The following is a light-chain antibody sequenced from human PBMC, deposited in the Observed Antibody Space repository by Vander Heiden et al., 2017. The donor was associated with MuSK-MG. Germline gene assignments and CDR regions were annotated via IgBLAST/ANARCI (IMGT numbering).Light chain of an antibody. CDR3: SSYTSSSTPGV. CDR1: SSDVGGYNY. CDR2: YVS. Sequence: QSALTQPASVSGSPGQSITISCTGTSSDVGGYNYVSWYQQHPGKAPKLMIYYVSNRPSGVSNRFSGSKSGNTASLTISGLQAEDEADYYCSSYTSSSTPGVFGGGTKLTVL. V-gene: IGLV2-14*03. J-gene: IGLJ2*01.